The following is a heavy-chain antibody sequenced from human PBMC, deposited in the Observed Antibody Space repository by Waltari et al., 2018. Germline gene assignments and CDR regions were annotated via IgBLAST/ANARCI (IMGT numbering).Heavy chain of an antibody. Sequence: QVQLVESGGGVVQPGGSLRLSCAASGFSFRSYGINGVRQPPGKGLEWVAFIRSDGIDKYYVDSVRGRFTVSRDNIKDTLDMQMNSLRIEDTAVYYCAKEGVDCSRGSCYGFDYWGQGALVTVSS. V-gene: IGHV3-30*02. J-gene: IGHJ4*02. CDR1: GFSFRSYG. D-gene: IGHD2-15*01. CDR3: AKEGVDCSRGSCYGFDY. CDR2: IRSDGIDK.